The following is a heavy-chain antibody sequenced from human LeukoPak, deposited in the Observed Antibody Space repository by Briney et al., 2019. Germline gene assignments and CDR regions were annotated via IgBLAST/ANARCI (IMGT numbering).Heavy chain of an antibody. CDR2: ISAYNGNT. Sequence: ASVKVSCKASGYTFTSYGISWVRQAHGQGLEWMGWISAYNGNTNYAQKLQGRVTMTTDTSTSTAYRELRSLRSDDTAVYYCARVARQQLGYYFDYWGQGTLVTVSS. J-gene: IGHJ4*02. V-gene: IGHV1-18*01. CDR3: ARVARQQLGYYFDY. CDR1: GYTFTSYG. D-gene: IGHD6-13*01.